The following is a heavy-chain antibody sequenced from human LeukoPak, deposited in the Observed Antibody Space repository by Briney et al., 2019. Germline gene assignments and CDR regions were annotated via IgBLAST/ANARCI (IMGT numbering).Heavy chain of an antibody. CDR2: ISWNSGSI. J-gene: IGHJ4*02. D-gene: IGHD6-19*01. CDR1: GFTFDDYA. Sequence: GRSLRLSCAASGFTFDDYAMHWDRQAPGKGLEWVSGISWNSGSIGYADSVKGRFTISRDNAKNSLYLQMNSLRAEDTALYYCAKDRSINITVACPFDYWGQGTLVTVSS. V-gene: IGHV3-9*01. CDR3: AKDRSINITVACPFDY.